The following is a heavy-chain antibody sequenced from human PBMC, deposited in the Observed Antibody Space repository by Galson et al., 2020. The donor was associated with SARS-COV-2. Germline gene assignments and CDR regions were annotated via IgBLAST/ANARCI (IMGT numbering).Heavy chain of an antibody. CDR3: ARDMSSSRTETWYFDL. D-gene: IGHD6-13*01. V-gene: IGHV3-53*04. CDR1: GFTVSSNY. Sequence: LSLTCAASGFTVSSNYMSWVRQAPGKGLEWVSVIYSGGSTYYADSVKGRFTISRHNSKNTLYLQMNSLRAEDTAVYYWARDMSSSRTETWYFDLWAVAPWSLSPQ. J-gene: IGHJ2*01. CDR2: IYSGGST.